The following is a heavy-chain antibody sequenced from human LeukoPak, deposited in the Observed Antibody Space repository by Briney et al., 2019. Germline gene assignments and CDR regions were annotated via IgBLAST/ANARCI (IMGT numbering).Heavy chain of an antibody. CDR2: IYYSGST. Sequence: SETLPLTCTVSGGSISSYYWSWIRQPPGKGLEWIGYIYYSGSTNYNPSLKSRVTISVDTSKNQFSLKLSSVTAADTAVYYCARLSRDFWSGYHPHYYMDVWGKGTTVTVSS. CDR3: ARLSRDFWSGYHPHYYMDV. CDR1: GGSISSYY. J-gene: IGHJ6*03. D-gene: IGHD3-3*01. V-gene: IGHV4-59*01.